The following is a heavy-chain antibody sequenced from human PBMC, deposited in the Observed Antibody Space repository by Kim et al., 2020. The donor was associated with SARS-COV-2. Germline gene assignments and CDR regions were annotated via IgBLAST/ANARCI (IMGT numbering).Heavy chain of an antibody. Sequence: ASVKVSCKASGYTFTGYYMHWVRQAPGQGLEWMGWINPNSGGTNYAQKFQGRVTMTRDTSISTAYMELSRLRSDDTAVYYCARAGLYYDSSGYSDYWGQGTLVTVSS. V-gene: IGHV1-2*02. CDR2: INPNSGGT. CDR1: GYTFTGYY. J-gene: IGHJ4*02. CDR3: ARAGLYYDSSGYSDY. D-gene: IGHD3-22*01.